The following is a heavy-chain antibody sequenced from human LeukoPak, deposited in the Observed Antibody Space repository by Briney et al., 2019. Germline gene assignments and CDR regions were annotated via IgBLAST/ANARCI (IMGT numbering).Heavy chain of an antibody. D-gene: IGHD2-15*01. CDR2: INPSGGST. CDR1: GYTFTSYY. J-gene: IGHJ3*02. V-gene: IGHV1-46*01. CDR3: ARELCSGGSCYLFRDAFDI. Sequence: ASVKVSCKASGYTFTSYYMHWVRQAPGQGLEWMGIINPSGGSTSYAQKFQGRVTMTRDTSTSTVYMELSSLRSEDTAVYYCARELCSGGSCYLFRDAFDIWGQGTMVTVSS.